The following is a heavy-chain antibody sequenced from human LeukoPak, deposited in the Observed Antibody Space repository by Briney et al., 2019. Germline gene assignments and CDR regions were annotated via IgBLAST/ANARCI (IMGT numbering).Heavy chain of an antibody. CDR2: IYTSGST. CDR1: GGSISGYY. Sequence: SETLSLTCTVSGGSISGYYWSWIRQPAGKGLERIGRIYTSGSTNYNPSLKSRVTMSVDRSKKQFSLKLSSVTAADTAVYYCARDGWTNSLDYWGQGTLVTVSS. D-gene: IGHD2-2*03. V-gene: IGHV4-4*07. CDR3: ARDGWTNSLDY. J-gene: IGHJ4*02.